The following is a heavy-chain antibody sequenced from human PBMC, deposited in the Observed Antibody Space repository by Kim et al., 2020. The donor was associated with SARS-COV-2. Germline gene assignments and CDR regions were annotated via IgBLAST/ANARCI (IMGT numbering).Heavy chain of an antibody. CDR3: AKDARWDLDYYYYGMDV. J-gene: IGHJ6*02. Sequence: GGSLRLSCAASGFTFSIYGMHWVRQAPGKGLEWVAFISFDGNNKDYADSVKGRFTISRDNSKNTLYLEVNTLRNEDTAVYYCAKDARWDLDYYYYGMDVWGQGNTVTVSS. D-gene: IGHD1-26*01. CDR1: GFTFSIYG. CDR2: ISFDGNNK. V-gene: IGHV3-30*18.